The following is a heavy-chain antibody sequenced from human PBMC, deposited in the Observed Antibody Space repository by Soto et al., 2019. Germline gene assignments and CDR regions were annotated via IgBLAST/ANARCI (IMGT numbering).Heavy chain of an antibody. CDR3: ARGGGSGWYDAGGTTYYYYYGMDV. D-gene: IGHD6-19*01. CDR1: GGTFSSYA. CDR2: IIPIFGTA. V-gene: IGHV1-69*12. Sequence: QVQLVQSGAEVKKPGSSVKVSCKASGGTFSSYAISWVRQAPGQGLEWMGGIIPIFGTANYAQKFQGRVTITADESTSTAYMELSSLRSEDTAVYYCARGGGSGWYDAGGTTYYYYYGMDVWGQGTTVTVSS. J-gene: IGHJ6*02.